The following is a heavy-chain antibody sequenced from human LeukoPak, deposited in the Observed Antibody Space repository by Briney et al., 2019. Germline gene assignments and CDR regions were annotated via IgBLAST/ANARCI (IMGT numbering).Heavy chain of an antibody. J-gene: IGHJ4*02. CDR2: IYYSGNT. V-gene: IGHV4-39*07. Sequence: SETLSLTCTVSGGSISSSSYYWGWIRQPPGKGLEWIGSIYYSGNTNYNPSLKSRVTISVDKSNNQFSLKLNSVTAADTAVYYCASHGAFYLAYWGQGTLVTVSS. CDR3: ASHGAFYLAY. D-gene: IGHD3-16*01. CDR1: GGSISSSSYY.